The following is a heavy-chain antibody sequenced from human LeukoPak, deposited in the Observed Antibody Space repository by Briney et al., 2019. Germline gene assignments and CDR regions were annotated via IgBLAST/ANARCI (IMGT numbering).Heavy chain of an antibody. V-gene: IGHV4-59*08. CDR2: IYYSGST. Sequence: SETLSLTCSVSGDSISSYYWSWIRQPPGKGLEWIGYIYYSGSTNYNPSLKGRVTISVDTSKNQFSLKLSSVTAADTAVYYCARRGPRYYDSSGYPLDAFDIWGQGTMVTVSS. CDR1: GDSISSYY. CDR3: ARRGPRYYDSSGYPLDAFDI. D-gene: IGHD3-22*01. J-gene: IGHJ3*02.